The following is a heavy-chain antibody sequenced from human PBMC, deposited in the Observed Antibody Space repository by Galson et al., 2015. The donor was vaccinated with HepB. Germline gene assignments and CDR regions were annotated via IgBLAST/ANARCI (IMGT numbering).Heavy chain of an antibody. CDR2: IYYNGNT. CDR1: GGSISSYC. V-gene: IGHV4-59*01. CDR3: ARDSVPYVWGSSRSESNWFDP. D-gene: IGHD3-16*02. Sequence: ETLSLTCTVSGGSISSYCWSWIRQPPGKGLEWIGYIYYNGNTNYNPSLKSRVTISIDTSQNQFSLELSSVTAADTAVYYCARDSVPYVWGSSRSESNWFDPWGQGTLVTVSS. J-gene: IGHJ5*02.